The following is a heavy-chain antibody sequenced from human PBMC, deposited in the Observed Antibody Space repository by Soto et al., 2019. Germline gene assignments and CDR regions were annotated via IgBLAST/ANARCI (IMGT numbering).Heavy chain of an antibody. J-gene: IGHJ4*02. CDR3: ARDRGTSPPGAFDY. V-gene: IGHV1-2*04. CDR2: INPNSGGT. Sequence: ASVKVSCKASGYTFTGYYMHWVRQAPGQGLEWMGWINPNSGGTNYAQKFQGWVTMTRDTSISTAYMELSRLRSDDTAVYYCARDRGTSPPGAFDYWGQGTLVTVSS. CDR1: GYTFTGYY. D-gene: IGHD2-2*01.